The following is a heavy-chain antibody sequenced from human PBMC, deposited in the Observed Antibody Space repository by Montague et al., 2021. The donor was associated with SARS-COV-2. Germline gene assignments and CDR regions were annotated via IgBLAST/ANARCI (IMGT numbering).Heavy chain of an antibody. Sequence: TLSLTCTVSGGSLSSVDYYWSWIRQPPGKGLEWIGHIYYSGSTYYNPSVKSRVAMSVDMSKNQFSLKLSSVTPADTAVYYCARAFTSTTKWFDYWGQGTLVTVSS. CDR3: ARAFTSTTKWFDY. D-gene: IGHD4-17*01. CDR1: GGSLSSVDYY. V-gene: IGHV4-30-4*01. CDR2: IYYSGST. J-gene: IGHJ5*01.